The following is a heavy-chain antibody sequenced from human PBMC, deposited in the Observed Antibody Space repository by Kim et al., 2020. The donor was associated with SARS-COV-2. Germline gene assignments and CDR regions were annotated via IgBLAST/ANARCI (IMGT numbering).Heavy chain of an antibody. CDR2: ISSNSDTI. D-gene: IGHD1-26*01. V-gene: IGHV3-9*01. CDR3: AKRDSGSSRHFDY. CDR1: GFTFDDYP. Sequence: GGSLRLSCAASGFTFDDYPMHWVRQAPGKGLEWVSGISSNSDTIAYADSLKGRFTISRDNAKNSLYLQMNSLRLEDTALYYYAKRDSGSSRHFDYWGQGTLVTVSS. J-gene: IGHJ4*02.